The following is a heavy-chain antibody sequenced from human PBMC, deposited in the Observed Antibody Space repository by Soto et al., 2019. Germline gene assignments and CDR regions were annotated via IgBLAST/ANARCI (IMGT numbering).Heavy chain of an antibody. CDR1: GFTFDDYT. Sequence: GGSLRLSCAASGFTFDDYTMHWVRQAPGKGLEWVSLISWDGGSTYYADSAKGRFTISRDNSKNSLYLQMNSLRTEDTALYYCAKDGGYCTNGVCYSYYYGMDVWGQGTTVTVSS. CDR2: ISWDGGST. CDR3: AKDGGYCTNGVCYSYYYGMDV. V-gene: IGHV3-43*01. D-gene: IGHD2-8*01. J-gene: IGHJ6*02.